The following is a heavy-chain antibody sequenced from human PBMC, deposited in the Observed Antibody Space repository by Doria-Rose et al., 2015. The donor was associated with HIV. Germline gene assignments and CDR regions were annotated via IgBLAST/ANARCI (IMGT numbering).Heavy chain of an antibody. CDR3: AGIKSSRWYHKYYFDF. CDR2: IFSDDER. Sequence: VTLKESGPVLVKPTETLTLTCTVSGVSLSSPGMGVSWIRQPPGKALEWLANIFSDDERSYTTSLKSRLTISRGTSKSQVVLTMTDMDPVDTATYYCAGIKSSRWYHKYYFDFWGQGTLVIISA. J-gene: IGHJ4*02. V-gene: IGHV2-26*01. D-gene: IGHD6-13*01. CDR1: GVSLSSPGMG.